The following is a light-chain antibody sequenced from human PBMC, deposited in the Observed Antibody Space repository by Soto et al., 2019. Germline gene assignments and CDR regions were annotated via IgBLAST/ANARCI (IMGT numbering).Light chain of an antibody. CDR2: TTN. CDR1: TGAVTSGNY. J-gene: IGLJ3*02. Sequence: QTVVTQEPSLTVSPGGTVTLTCASSTGAVTSGNYPSWFQQRPGQAPRTLIYTTNSKQSWTPARFSGSLLGDKAALTLSGVQPEDEADYYCLLYYGGAQLVFGGGTKLTVL. V-gene: IGLV7-43*01. CDR3: LLYYGGAQLV.